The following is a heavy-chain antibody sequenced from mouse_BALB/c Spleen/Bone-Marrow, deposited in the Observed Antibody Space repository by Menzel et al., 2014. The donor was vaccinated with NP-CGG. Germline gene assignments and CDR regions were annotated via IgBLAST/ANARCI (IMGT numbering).Heavy chain of an antibody. V-gene: IGHV5-9-1*01. Sequence: EVMLVESGGGLVKPGGSLKLSCAASGFTFSSYAMSWVRQTPEKRLEWVATISSGGSYTYYPDSVKGRFTISRDNAKNTLYLQMSSLRSEDTAMYYCARKLGYGDYDAMDYWGQGTSVTVSS. CDR2: ISSGGSYT. J-gene: IGHJ4*01. CDR1: GFTFSSYA. D-gene: IGHD2-13*01. CDR3: ARKLGYGDYDAMDY.